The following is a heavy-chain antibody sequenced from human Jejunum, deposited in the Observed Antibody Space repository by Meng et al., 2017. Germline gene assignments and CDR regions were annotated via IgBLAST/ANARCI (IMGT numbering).Heavy chain of an antibody. CDR2: LYSGGIT. J-gene: IGHJ4*02. CDR3: VRNCTSANCYRGFDH. CDR1: GFTVSDNY. V-gene: IGHV3-53*01. D-gene: IGHD2-15*01. Sequence: GESLKISCAVSGFTVSDNYMNWVRQAPGKGLEWVSILYSGGITHYADSVKGRFTISRDNSKNMLYLQMNSLRLEDTAIYYCVRNCTSANCYRGFDHWGQGTLVTVSS.